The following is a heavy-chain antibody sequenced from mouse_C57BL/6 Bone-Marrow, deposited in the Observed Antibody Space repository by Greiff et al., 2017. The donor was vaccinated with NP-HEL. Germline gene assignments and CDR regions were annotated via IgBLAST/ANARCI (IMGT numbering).Heavy chain of an antibody. V-gene: IGHV1-55*01. CDR1: GYTFTSYW. CDR2: IYPGSGST. J-gene: IGHJ4*01. Sequence: VQLQQPGAELVKPGASVKMSCKASGYTFTSYWITWVKQRPGQGLEWIGDIYPGSGSTNYNEKFKSKATLTVDTSSSTAYMQLSSLTSEDSAVYYCARYDGYYPYAMDYWGQGTSVTVSS. D-gene: IGHD2-3*01. CDR3: ARYDGYYPYAMDY.